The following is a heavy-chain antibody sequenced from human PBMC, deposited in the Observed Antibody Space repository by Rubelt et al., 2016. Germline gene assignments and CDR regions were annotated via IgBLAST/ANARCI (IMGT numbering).Heavy chain of an antibody. CDR2: IIPIFGTA. CDR3: ARDDRLLLDY. V-gene: IGHV1-69*01. Sequence: QVQLVQSGAEVKKPGSSVKVSCKASGGTFSSYAISWVRQAPGQGLEWMGGIIPIFGTAKYEQKCQGRVRITAEESTRTAYMELSSLRSEDTAVYYCARDDRLLLDYWGQGTLVTVSS. J-gene: IGHJ4*02. D-gene: IGHD2-15*01. CDR1: GGTFSSYA.